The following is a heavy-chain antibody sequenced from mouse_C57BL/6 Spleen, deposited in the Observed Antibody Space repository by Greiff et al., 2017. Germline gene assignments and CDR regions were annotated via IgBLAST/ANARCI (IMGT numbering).Heavy chain of an antibody. CDR3: AKTTVVATWDFDV. V-gene: IGHV5-17*01. Sequence: EVKLVESGGGLVKPGGSLKLSCAASGFTFSDYGMHWVRQAPEKGLEWVAYISSGSSTIYYADTVKGRFTISRDNAKNTLFLQMTSLRSEDTAMYYCAKTTVVATWDFDVWGTGTTVTVSS. CDR1: GFTFSDYG. D-gene: IGHD1-1*01. CDR2: ISSGSSTI. J-gene: IGHJ1*03.